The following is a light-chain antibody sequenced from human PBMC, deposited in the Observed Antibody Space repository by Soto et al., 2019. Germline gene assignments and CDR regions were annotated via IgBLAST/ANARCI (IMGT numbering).Light chain of an antibody. CDR1: QTISSW. CDR3: QQSGDSQWT. V-gene: IGKV1-5*03. J-gene: IGKJ1*01. Sequence: DIQITQTPSTPSGSLGDGGTNTFRDSQTISSWLAWYQQKPGKAPKLLIYKASTLKSGVPSRFSGSGSGTEFTLTISSLEPEDFAVYYCQQSGDSQWTFGQGTKVDI. CDR2: KAS.